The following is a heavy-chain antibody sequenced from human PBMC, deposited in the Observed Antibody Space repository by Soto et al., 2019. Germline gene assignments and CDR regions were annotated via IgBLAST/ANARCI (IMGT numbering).Heavy chain of an antibody. V-gene: IGHV4-30-4*01. CDR3: ARDWGSGIAPRNWFDP. CDR2: IYYSGST. Sequence: SETLSLTCTVSGGSISSGDYYWSWIRQPPGKGLEWIGYIYYSGSTYYNPSLKGRVTISVDTSKNQFSLKLSSVTAADTAVYYCARDWGSGIAPRNWFDPWGQGTLVTVSS. CDR1: GGSISSGDYY. J-gene: IGHJ5*02. D-gene: IGHD6-13*01.